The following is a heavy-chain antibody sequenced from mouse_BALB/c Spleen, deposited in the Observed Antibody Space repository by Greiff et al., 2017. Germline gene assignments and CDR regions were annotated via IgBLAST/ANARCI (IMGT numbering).Heavy chain of an antibody. CDR1: GYSFTGYY. CDR3: ARGGSPYYYAMDY. CDR2: ISCYNGAT. V-gene: IGHV1S34*01. J-gene: IGHJ4*01. Sequence: LVKTGASVKISCKASGYSFTGYYMHWVKQSHGKSLEWIGYISCYNGATSYNQKFKGKATITADTSSNTAYLQLSSLTSEDTAVYYCARGGSPYYYAMDYWGQGTSVTVSS.